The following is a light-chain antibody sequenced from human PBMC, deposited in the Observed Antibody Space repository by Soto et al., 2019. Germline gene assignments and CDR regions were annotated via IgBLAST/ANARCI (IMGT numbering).Light chain of an antibody. J-gene: IGKJ4*01. Sequence: EIVLTQSPGTLSLSPGARATLSCRASQSVASSFIAWFQQKPGQPPRLLIYTASSRAPAIPDRFTASGSGTDFTLTISRLEPEDFAVYYCHKYDPSPLTFGGGTKVQI. CDR2: TAS. CDR3: HKYDPSPLT. CDR1: QSVASSF. V-gene: IGKV3-20*01.